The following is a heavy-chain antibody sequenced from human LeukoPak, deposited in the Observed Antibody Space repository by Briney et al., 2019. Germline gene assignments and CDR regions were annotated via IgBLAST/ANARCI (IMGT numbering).Heavy chain of an antibody. J-gene: IGHJ4*02. CDR1: GFTFSSYG. V-gene: IGHV3-33*06. Sequence: GGSPRLSCAASGFTFSSYGMHWVRQAPGKGLEWVAVIWYDGSNKYYADSVKGRFTISRDNSKNTLYLQMNSLRAEDTAVYYCVKDGVLKWELLPFDYWGQGTLVTVSS. D-gene: IGHD1-26*01. CDR3: VKDGVLKWELLPFDY. CDR2: IWYDGSNK.